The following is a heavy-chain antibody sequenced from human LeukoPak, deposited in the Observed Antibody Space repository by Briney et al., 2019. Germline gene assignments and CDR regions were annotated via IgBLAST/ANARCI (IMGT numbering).Heavy chain of an antibody. CDR2: INTDGSIT. J-gene: IGHJ4*02. CDR3: AKDPTGLPLYYFDY. Sequence: PGGSLRLSCAASGFTFSYDWMHWVRQGPGKGLVWVSAINTDGSITTYADSVKGRFTISRDNAKNSLYLQMNSLRAEDTALYYCAKDPTGLPLYYFDYWGQGTLVTVSS. V-gene: IGHV3-74*01. CDR1: GFTFSYDW. D-gene: IGHD5-12*01.